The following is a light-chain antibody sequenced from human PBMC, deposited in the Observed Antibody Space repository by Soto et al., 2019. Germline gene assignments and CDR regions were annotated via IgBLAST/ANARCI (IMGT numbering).Light chain of an antibody. Sequence: DIQMTQSPSTLSVSVGGRVTLPCRASQSVGSRLAWYQQKPGKAPKLLIYRASTLKSGVPSRFSGSGSGTEFTLTISSLQPDDFATYHCQHYNCYSEAFGQGTKVDI. V-gene: IGKV1-5*03. J-gene: IGKJ1*01. CDR1: QSVGSR. CDR3: QHYNCYSEA. CDR2: RAS.